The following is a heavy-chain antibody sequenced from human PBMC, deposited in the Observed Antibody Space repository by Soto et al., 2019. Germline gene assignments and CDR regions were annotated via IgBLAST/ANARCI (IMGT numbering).Heavy chain of an antibody. J-gene: IGHJ6*02. CDR3: ARDRLQMRTTRGPYGMDV. V-gene: IGHV3-30-3*01. CDR2: ISYDGSNK. Sequence: QVQLVESGGGVVQPGRSLRLSCAASGFTFSSYAMHWVRQAPGKGLEWVAVISYDGSNKYYADSVKGRFTISRDNSKNTLYLQMNSLRAEDTAVYYCARDRLQMRTTRGPYGMDVWGQGTTVTVSS. CDR1: GFTFSSYA. D-gene: IGHD2-15*01.